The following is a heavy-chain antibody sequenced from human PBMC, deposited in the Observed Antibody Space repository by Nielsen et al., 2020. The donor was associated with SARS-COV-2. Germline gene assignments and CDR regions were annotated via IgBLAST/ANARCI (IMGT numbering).Heavy chain of an antibody. CDR1: GFTVSSNY. CDR3: ASSFRTPDRNWGSFHYYYYGMDV. J-gene: IGHJ6*02. D-gene: IGHD7-27*01. Sequence: GGSLRLSCAASGFTVSSNYMSWVRQAPGKGLEWVSVIYSGGSTYYADSVKGRFTISRDNSKNTLYLQMNSLRAEDTAVYYCASSFRTPDRNWGSFHYYYYGMDVWGQGTTVTVSS. V-gene: IGHV3-53*01. CDR2: IYSGGST.